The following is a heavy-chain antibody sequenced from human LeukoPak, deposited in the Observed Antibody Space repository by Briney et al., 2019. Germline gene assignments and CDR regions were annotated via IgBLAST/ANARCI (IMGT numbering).Heavy chain of an antibody. Sequence: GASVKVSCKVSGYTLSEISMHWVRQAPGQGLEWMGWINPNSGGTNYAQKFQGRVTMTRDTSISTAYMELSRLRSDDTAVYYCARGTDGPHMDVWGKGTTVTVSS. CDR1: GYTLSEIS. D-gene: IGHD2-8*01. CDR2: INPNSGGT. V-gene: IGHV1-2*02. CDR3: ARGTDGPHMDV. J-gene: IGHJ6*03.